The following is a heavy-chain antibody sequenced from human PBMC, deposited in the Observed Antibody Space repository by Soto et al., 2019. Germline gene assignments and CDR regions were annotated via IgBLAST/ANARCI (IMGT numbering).Heavy chain of an antibody. V-gene: IGHV3-66*01. CDR3: MNLSRA. CDR2: IYSGGST. Sequence: EMQLVESGGGVVQPGGSLRLSCAASEFTVSDNYMSWVRQAPGKGLEWVSVIYSGGSTYYRDSVKGRFTISRDHSKNTLYLQMNSLRSEDSGVYYCMNLSRAWGQGTLVTVSS. CDR1: EFTVSDNY. J-gene: IGHJ5*02.